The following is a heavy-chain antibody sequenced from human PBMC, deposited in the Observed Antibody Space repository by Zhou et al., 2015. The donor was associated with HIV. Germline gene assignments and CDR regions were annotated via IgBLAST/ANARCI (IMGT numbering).Heavy chain of an antibody. V-gene: IGHV1-69*01. CDR3: ASGVVVAAYYYYYGMDV. D-gene: IGHD2-15*01. J-gene: IGHJ6*02. CDR2: IIPIFGTA. CDR1: GGTFSSYA. Sequence: QVQLVQSGAEVKKPGSSVKVSCKASGGTFSSYAISWVRQAPGQGLEWMGGIIPIFGTANYAQKFQGRVTITADESTSTAYMELSSLRSEDTAVYYCASGVVVAAYYYYYGMDVWGQGTTVTVSS.